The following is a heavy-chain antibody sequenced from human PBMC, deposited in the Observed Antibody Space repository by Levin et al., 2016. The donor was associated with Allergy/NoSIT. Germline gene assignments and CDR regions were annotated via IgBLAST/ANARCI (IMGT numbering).Heavy chain of an antibody. J-gene: IGHJ6*02. CDR3: ARVIGNYDFWSGSFPQIDYYYYYGMDV. CDR1: GYIFTGYY. CDR2: INPNSGDT. Sequence: ASVKVSCKASGYIFTGYYIHWVRQAPGQGLEWMAWINPNSGDTHYAQRFQGRVTMTRDTSTSTVYMELSSLRSEDTAVYYCARVIGNYDFWSGSFPQIDYYYYYGMDVWGQGTTVTVSS. V-gene: IGHV1-2*02. D-gene: IGHD3-3*01.